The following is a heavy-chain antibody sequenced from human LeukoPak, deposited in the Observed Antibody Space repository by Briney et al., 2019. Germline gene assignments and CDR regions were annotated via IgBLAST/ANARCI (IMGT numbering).Heavy chain of an antibody. V-gene: IGHV3-30*02. Sequence: PGGSLRLSCAASGFTFSSYGMHWVRQAPGKGLEWVAFIRYDGGNKYYADSVKGRFTISRDNSKNTLYLQMNSLRAEDTAVHYCAKDSTVAFDYWGQGTLVTVSS. D-gene: IGHD4-23*01. CDR1: GFTFSSYG. CDR2: IRYDGGNK. J-gene: IGHJ4*02. CDR3: AKDSTVAFDY.